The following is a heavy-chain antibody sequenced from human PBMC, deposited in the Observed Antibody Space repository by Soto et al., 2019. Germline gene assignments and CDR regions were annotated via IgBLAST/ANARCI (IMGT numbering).Heavy chain of an antibody. CDR2: IYTSGST. V-gene: IGHV4-4*07. Sequence: QVQLQESGPGLVKTSETLSLTCTVSGGSISSYYWSWIRQPAGKGLEWIGRIYTSGSTNYNPSLKSRVTMSVDTSKNQFSLKLSSVTAADTAVYYCARDLRSYSSGLNWFDPWGQGTLVTVSS. J-gene: IGHJ5*02. CDR1: GGSISSYY. CDR3: ARDLRSYSSGLNWFDP. D-gene: IGHD6-19*01.